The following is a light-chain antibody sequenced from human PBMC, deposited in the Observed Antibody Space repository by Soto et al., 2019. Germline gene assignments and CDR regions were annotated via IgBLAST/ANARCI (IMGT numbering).Light chain of an antibody. CDR3: SAYTGNYTPYV. V-gene: IGLV2-14*01. Sequence: QSALTQPASVSGSPGQSITISCTGTSSDVGGYNYVSWYQQHPGKAPKLMIYEVSNRPSGVSHRFSSSKSGNTASLSISGLQAEDEADYDCSAYTGNYTPYVFGTGTKVAVL. CDR1: SSDVGGYNY. CDR2: EVS. J-gene: IGLJ1*01.